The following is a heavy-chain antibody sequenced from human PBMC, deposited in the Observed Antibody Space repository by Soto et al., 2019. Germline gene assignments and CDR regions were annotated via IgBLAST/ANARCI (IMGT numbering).Heavy chain of an antibody. Sequence: SQTLSLTCAISGDSASSYSAAWNWVRQSPSRGLEWLGRTYYRSKWYNDYAVSVKSRITINPDTSKNQFSLQLNSVTPEDTAVYYCARDPPDFHSAFDYWGQGTLVTVSS. CDR1: GDSASSYSAA. J-gene: IGHJ4*02. D-gene: IGHD4-4*01. V-gene: IGHV6-1*01. CDR2: TYYRSKWYN. CDR3: ARDPPDFHSAFDY.